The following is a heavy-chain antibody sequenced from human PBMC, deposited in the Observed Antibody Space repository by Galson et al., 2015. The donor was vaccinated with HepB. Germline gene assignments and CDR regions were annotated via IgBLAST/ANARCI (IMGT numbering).Heavy chain of an antibody. Sequence: SVKVSCKASGYTFTGYYMHWVRQAPGQGLEWMGRINPISGGTNYAQKFQGRVTITRDTSISTAYMELSRLRSDDTAVYYCASLTYYYDSSGQKAGAFDIWGQGTMVTVSS. J-gene: IGHJ3*02. CDR2: INPISGGT. D-gene: IGHD3-22*01. CDR3: ASLTYYYDSSGQKAGAFDI. V-gene: IGHV1-2*06. CDR1: GYTFTGYY.